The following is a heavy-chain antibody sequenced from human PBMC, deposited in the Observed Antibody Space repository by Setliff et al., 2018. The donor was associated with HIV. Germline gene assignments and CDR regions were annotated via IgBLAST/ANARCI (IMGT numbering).Heavy chain of an antibody. CDR2: IYPGDSDT. V-gene: IGHV5-51*01. Sequence: GESLKISCKGAGYSFTRNWIGWVRQMPGKGLEWMGIIYPGDSDTRYSPSFQGQVTISADRSISTAYLQWRSLKASDTAMYYCARQGEVTAVAPFNNFYMDVWGKGTAVTVSS. D-gene: IGHD2-21*02. CDR1: GYSFTRNW. J-gene: IGHJ6*03. CDR3: ARQGEVTAVAPFNNFYMDV.